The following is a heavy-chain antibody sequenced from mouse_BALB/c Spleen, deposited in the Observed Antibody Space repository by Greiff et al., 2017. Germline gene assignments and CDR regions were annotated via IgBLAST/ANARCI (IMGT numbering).Heavy chain of an antibody. CDR2: IRSKSNNYAT. CDR3: GRHDLGPFAK. V-gene: IGHV10-1*02. D-gene: IGHD4-1*01. Sequence: GGGLVQPKGSLKLSCAASGFTFNTYAMNWVRQAPGKGLEWVARIRSKSNNYATYYADSVKDRFTISRDDSQSMLYLQMNNLKTEDTAMYYCGRHDLGPFAKWGQGTLVTVSA. J-gene: IGHJ3*01. CDR1: GFTFNTYA.